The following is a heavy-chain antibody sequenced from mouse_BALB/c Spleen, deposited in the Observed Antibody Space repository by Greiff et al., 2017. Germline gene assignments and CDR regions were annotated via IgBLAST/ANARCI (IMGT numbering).Heavy chain of an antibody. Sequence: QVQLQQSGAELVKPGASVKLSCKASGYTFTSYYMYWVKQRPGQGLEWIGYINPSSGYTNYNQKFKDKATLTADKSSSTAYMQLSSLTSEDSAVYYCARDDPSGAMDYWGQGTSVTVSS. CDR2: INPSSGYT. CDR3: ARDDPSGAMDY. V-gene: IGHV1S26*01. J-gene: IGHJ4*01. D-gene: IGHD2-12*01. CDR1: GYTFTSYY.